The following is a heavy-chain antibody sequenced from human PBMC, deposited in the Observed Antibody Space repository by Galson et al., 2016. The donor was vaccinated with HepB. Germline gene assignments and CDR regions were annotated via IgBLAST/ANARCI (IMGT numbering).Heavy chain of an antibody. D-gene: IGHD3-16*01. Sequence: SDTLSPTCAVSGVSMTSYSWTWIQQPPGKGLESIGYISDDGSTTYNPSLKSRVFISVETSKNLFSLRLTSVTAAATAFYFCAGRGERMLRDWGQGSLITVS. CDR1: GVSMTSYS. J-gene: IGHJ4*02. CDR3: AGRGERMLRD. CDR2: ISDDGST. V-gene: IGHV4-59*07.